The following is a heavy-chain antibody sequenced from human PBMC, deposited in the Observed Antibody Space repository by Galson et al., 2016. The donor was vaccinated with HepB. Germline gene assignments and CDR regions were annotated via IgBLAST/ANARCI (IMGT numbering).Heavy chain of an antibody. CDR1: GFTLSSYW. Sequence: SLRLSCAASGFTLSSYWMSWVRQAPGKGLEWVANIKQDGSEEYYADSVKGRFTISRDNAKNSLYLQMNSLRAEDTAVYYCARRRGSGRHDYWGQGTLVTVSS. D-gene: IGHD3-10*01. J-gene: IGHJ4*02. CDR3: ARRRGSGRHDY. CDR2: IKQDGSEE. V-gene: IGHV3-7*05.